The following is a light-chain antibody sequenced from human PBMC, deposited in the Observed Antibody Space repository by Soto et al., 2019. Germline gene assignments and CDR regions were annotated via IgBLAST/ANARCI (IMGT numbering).Light chain of an antibody. CDR1: NSNIGSNT. V-gene: IGLV1-44*01. CDR2: SNS. CDR3: AAWDDSLNAYV. J-gene: IGLJ1*01. Sequence: QSVLTQPPSASGTPGQRVTISCSGSNSNIGSNTVNWYQQHPGTAPKLLIYSNSQRPSGVPDRFSGSKSGTSASLAISGLHSEDEADYYCAAWDDSLNAYVFGTGTKVTVL.